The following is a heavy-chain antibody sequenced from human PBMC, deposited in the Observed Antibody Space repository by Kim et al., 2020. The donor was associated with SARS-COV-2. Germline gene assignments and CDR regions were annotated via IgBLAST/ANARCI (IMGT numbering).Heavy chain of an antibody. CDR3: ARGLRITMIVVVAQDAFDI. Sequence: GGSLRLSCAASGFTFSSYAMSWVRQAPGKGLEWVSAISGSGGSTYYADSVKGRFTISRDNSKNTLYLQMNSLRAEDTAVYYCARGLRITMIVVVAQDAFDIWGQGTMVTVSS. D-gene: IGHD3-22*01. CDR2: ISGSGGST. V-gene: IGHV3-23*01. J-gene: IGHJ3*02. CDR1: GFTFSSYA.